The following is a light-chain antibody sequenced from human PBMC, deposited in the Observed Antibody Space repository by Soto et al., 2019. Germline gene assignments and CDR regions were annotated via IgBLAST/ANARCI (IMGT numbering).Light chain of an antibody. V-gene: IGLV2-8*01. CDR3: SSYAGSNKLV. J-gene: IGLJ2*01. CDR1: SSDVGGYNS. Sequence: QSVLTQPPSASGSPGQSVTIPCTGTSSDVGGYNSVSWYQQHPGKVPKLMIYEVSKRPSGVPDRFSGSKSGNTASLTVSGLQSEYESDDYCSSYAGSNKLVFGGGTKLTVL. CDR2: EVS.